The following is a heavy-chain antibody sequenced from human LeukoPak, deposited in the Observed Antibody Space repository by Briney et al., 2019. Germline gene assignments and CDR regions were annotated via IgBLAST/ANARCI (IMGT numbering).Heavy chain of an antibody. V-gene: IGHV4-34*01. D-gene: IGHD2-15*01. CDR3: ARGDSGDWFDP. Sequence: SETLSLTCAVYGGSFSGYYWSWIRQPPGKGLEWIGEINHSGSTNYNPSLKSRVTISVDTSKNQFSLKLSSVTAADTAMYYCARGDSGDWFDPWGQGTLVTVSS. J-gene: IGHJ5*02. CDR1: GGSFSGYY. CDR2: INHSGST.